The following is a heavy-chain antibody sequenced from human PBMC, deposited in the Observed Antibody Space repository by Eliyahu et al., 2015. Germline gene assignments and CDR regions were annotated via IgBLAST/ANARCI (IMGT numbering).Heavy chain of an antibody. V-gene: IGHV4-59*01. CDR1: GGXISSYY. Sequence: QVQLQESGPGLVKPSETLSLTCTVSGGXISSYYWSWIRQPPGKGLEWIGYIYYSGSTTYNPSLKSRVTISVDTSKNQFSLKLSSVTAADTAVYYCARVGWSVTTTHAFDIWGQGTMVTVSS. CDR2: IYYSGST. D-gene: IGHD4-17*01. J-gene: IGHJ3*02. CDR3: ARVGWSVTTTHAFDI.